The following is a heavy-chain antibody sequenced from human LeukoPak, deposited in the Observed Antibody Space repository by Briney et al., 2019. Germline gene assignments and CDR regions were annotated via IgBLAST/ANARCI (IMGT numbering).Heavy chain of an antibody. D-gene: IGHD6-6*01. CDR1: GHSFSSDSF. V-gene: IGHV4-38-2*01. J-gene: IGHJ5*02. Sequence: SETLSLTCGVSGHSFSSDSFWGWIRQPPGQGLEWIGSIHERGSTFYNPSLKSRVTISIDTSKNQFFLNVNSVTAADTAVYYCARASRPSNSWFDPWGQGTVVTVSS. CDR2: IHERGST. CDR3: ARASRPSNSWFDP.